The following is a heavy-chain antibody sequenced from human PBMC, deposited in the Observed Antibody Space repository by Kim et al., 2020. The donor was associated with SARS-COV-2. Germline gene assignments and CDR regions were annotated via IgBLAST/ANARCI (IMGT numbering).Heavy chain of an antibody. D-gene: IGHD3-16*01. V-gene: IGHV4-59*02. CDR1: GGSVGTFS. CDR3: ARDGDYYYYGMDV. J-gene: IGHJ6*02. CDR2: IHHSGRT. Sequence: SETLSLTFSVSGGSVGTFSWSWIRQPPGKAPEWIGFIHHSGRTKYNPSLKGRVTISFDTSKNQFSLKLSSVTAADTAVYYCARDGDYYYYGMDVWGQGTTVTVSS.